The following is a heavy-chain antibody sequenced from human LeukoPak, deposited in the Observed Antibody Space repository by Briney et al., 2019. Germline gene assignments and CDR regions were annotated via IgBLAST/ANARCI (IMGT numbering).Heavy chain of an antibody. D-gene: IGHD2-15*01. CDR1: GFTYSVYW. V-gene: IGHV3-7*05. CDR3: ATVYRSDISNY. CDR2: INQDGSER. Sequence: PGGSLRLSCAVSGFTYSVYWLNWVRQAPGKGLECVANINQDGSERYYVDSVKGRFTISRDNAKNSLYLQMNSLRAEDTAVYYCATVYRSDISNYWGQGALVTVSS. J-gene: IGHJ4*02.